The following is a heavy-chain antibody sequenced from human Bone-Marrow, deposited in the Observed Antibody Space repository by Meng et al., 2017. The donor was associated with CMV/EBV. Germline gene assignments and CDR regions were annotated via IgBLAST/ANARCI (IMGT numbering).Heavy chain of an antibody. CDR1: GGSFSGYY. V-gene: IGHV4-34*01. D-gene: IGHD4-23*01. J-gene: IGHJ3*02. CDR3: AKRSYGGNSMGAFDI. CDR2: INHSGST. Sequence: SETLSLTCPVYGGSFSGYYWSWNRQPPGKGLEWIGEINHSGSTNYNPSLKSRVTISVDKSKNQFSLKLGSVTAADTAVYYCAKRSYGGNSMGAFDIWGQGTMVTVSS.